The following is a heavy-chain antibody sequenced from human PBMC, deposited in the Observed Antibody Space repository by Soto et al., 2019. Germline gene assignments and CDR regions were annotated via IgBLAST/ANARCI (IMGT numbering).Heavy chain of an antibody. Sequence: QVQLAESGGGVVQPGRSLRLSCAASGFTFSSYGMHWVRQAPGKGLEWVAVIWYDGSNKFYTDSVKGRFSISRDNSKNTLSLQMNSLRAEDTAVYYCARDRTSSSSYFDYWGQGNLVTVSS. J-gene: IGHJ4*02. V-gene: IGHV3-33*01. CDR1: GFTFSSYG. CDR2: IWYDGSNK. D-gene: IGHD6-13*01. CDR3: ARDRTSSSSYFDY.